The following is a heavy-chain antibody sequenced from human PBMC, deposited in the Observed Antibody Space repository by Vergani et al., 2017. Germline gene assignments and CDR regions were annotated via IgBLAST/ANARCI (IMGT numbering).Heavy chain of an antibody. Sequence: EVQLVESGGGIVKPGGSLRLSCVASGFSFRNAWMNWVRRTPGKGLEWVGRIKSTFDRGTTDYAEAVKGRFTISRDDSKNTLFLQMNGLKTEDIGVYYCTTDPRYCGDGSCYWLRDHHYYGMDVWGQGTTVTVSS. CDR2: IKSTFDRGTT. CDR3: TTDPRYCGDGSCYWLRDHHYYGMDV. J-gene: IGHJ6*02. V-gene: IGHV3-15*07. D-gene: IGHD2-21*01. CDR1: GFSFRNAW.